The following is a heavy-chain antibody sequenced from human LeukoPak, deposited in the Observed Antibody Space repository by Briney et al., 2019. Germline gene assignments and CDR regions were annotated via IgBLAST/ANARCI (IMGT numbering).Heavy chain of an antibody. J-gene: IGHJ5*02. CDR1: GGTFISYA. D-gene: IGHD3-10*01. CDR2: IIPIFGTA. CDR3: ARERVQVYYGSGNNWFDP. Sequence: SVTVSFTASGGTFISYAISWVRQAPGQGLEWMGGIIPIFGTANYAQKFQGRVTITADKSTSTAYMELSSLRSEDTAVYYCARERVQVYYGSGNNWFDPWGQGTLVTVSS. V-gene: IGHV1-69*06.